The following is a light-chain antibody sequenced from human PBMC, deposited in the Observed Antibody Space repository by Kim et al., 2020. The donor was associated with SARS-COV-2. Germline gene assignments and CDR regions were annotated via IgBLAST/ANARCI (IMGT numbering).Light chain of an antibody. J-gene: IGLJ1*01. CDR2: DVS. Sequence: QSALTQTASVSGSPGQSITISCTGTSSDVGGYNYVSWYQQHPGKAPKLMIYDVSNRPSGVSNRFSGSKSGNTASLTISGLQAEDEADYYCSSYTSSSTVVFGTGTKVTVL. CDR1: SSDVGGYNY. CDR3: SSYTSSSTVV. V-gene: IGLV2-14*03.